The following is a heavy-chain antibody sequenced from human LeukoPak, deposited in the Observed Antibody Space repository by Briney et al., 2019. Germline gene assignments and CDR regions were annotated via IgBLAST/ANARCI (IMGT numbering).Heavy chain of an antibody. V-gene: IGHV3-43*01. CDR3: AKDPDKKSYYYYGMDV. CDR1: GFTFDDYT. J-gene: IGHJ6*02. Sequence: GSLRLSFATSGFTFDDYTIHLVRQGPGKGLGLVSLFSWDGGSTYYADSVKGRFTISRDNSKNSLYLQMNSLRTEDTALYYCAKDPDKKSYYYYGMDVWGQGTTVTVSS. CDR2: FSWDGGST.